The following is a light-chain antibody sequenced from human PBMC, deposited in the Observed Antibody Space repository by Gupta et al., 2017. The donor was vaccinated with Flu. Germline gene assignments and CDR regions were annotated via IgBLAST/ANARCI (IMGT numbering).Light chain of an antibody. CDR2: SNN. J-gene: IGLJ3*02. CDR1: SSNIGSNT. Sequence: QSVLTKPPSASGTPGQRVTISCSGSSSNIGSNTVNWYQQLPGTAPKLLIYSNNQRPSGVPDRFSGSKSGTSASLAISGPQSEDEADYYCAAWDDSLNGLVFGGGTKLTVL. V-gene: IGLV1-44*01. CDR3: AAWDDSLNGLV.